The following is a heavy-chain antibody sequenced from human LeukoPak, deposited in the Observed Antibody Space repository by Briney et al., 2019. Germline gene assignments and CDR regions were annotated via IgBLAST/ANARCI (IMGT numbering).Heavy chain of an antibody. D-gene: IGHD3-3*01. CDR1: GFTFSSYA. CDR3: ARDPSYDFWSGEFDY. CDR2: ISYDGSNK. V-gene: IGHV3-30-3*01. Sequence: PGGSLRLSCAASGFTFSSYAMHWVRQAPGKGLEWVAVISYDGSNKYYADSVKGRFTISRGNSKNTLYLQMNSLRAEDTAVYYCARDPSYDFWSGEFDYWGQGTLVTVSS. J-gene: IGHJ4*02.